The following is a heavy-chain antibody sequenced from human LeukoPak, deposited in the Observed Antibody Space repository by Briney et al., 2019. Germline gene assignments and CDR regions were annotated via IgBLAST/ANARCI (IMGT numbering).Heavy chain of an antibody. CDR2: IYYSGST. V-gene: IGHV4-59*12. J-gene: IGHJ4*02. CDR3: ARRWLQFRGLAPFDY. Sequence: SETLSLTCTVSGGSISSYYWSWIRQPPGKGLEWIGYIYYSGSTNYNSSFKSRVTISIDTPKKQFSLRLSSVTAADTAVYYCARRWLQFRGLAPFDYWGQGTLVTVSS. CDR1: GGSISSYY. D-gene: IGHD5-24*01.